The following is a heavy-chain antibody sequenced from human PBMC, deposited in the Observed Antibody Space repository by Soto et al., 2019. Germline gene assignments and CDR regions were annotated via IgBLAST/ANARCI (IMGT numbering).Heavy chain of an antibody. CDR1: GLTVSNNS. CDR2: TFSGGST. CDR3: ARAGVYSSAYMDV. V-gene: IGHV3-66*01. Sequence: EVQLVESGGGLVQPGGSLRVSCAASGLTVSNNSMNWVRQITGKGLEWVSITFSGGSTYYADSLKGRFTVSRDNSKNTLHLQMNSLTAEDTAVYYCARAGVYSSAYMDVWGEGATVTVSS. J-gene: IGHJ6*03. D-gene: IGHD6-25*01.